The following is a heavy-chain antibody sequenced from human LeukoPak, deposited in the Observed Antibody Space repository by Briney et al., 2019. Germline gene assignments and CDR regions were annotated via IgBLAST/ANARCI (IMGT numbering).Heavy chain of an antibody. Sequence: TGGSLRLSCAASGFTFSDYLMDWVRQAPGKGLVWVSRINSDGSSTSYADSVKGRFTISRDNAKNTLYLQMNSLRAEDTAVYYCAREGYDYGDSRLVVYYFDYWGQGTLVTVSS. CDR2: INSDGSST. J-gene: IGHJ4*02. V-gene: IGHV3-74*01. D-gene: IGHD4-17*01. CDR3: AREGYDYGDSRLVVYYFDY. CDR1: GFTFSDYL.